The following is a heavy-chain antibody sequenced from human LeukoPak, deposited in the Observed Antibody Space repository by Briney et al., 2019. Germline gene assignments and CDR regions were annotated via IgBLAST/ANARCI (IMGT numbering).Heavy chain of an antibody. CDR2: ISSGSNSI. Sequence: PGGSLTLSCAASGFTFRRYSMHWPRQAPGKGLEWVSHISSGSNSINYADSVKGRLTISRDNAKNSLLLQMNSLRDEYTAVYYCARGPSNRHFDYWGQGTLVTVSS. CDR3: ARGPSNRHFDY. V-gene: IGHV3-48*02. CDR1: GFTFRRYS. D-gene: IGHD2/OR15-2a*01. J-gene: IGHJ4*02.